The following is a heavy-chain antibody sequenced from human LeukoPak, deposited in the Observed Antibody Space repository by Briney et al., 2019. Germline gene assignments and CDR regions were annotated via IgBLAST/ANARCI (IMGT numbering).Heavy chain of an antibody. D-gene: IGHD3-22*01. J-gene: IGHJ4*02. Sequence: ASVKVSCKASGYTFTGYYMHWVRQAPGQGLEWMGRINPNSGGTNYAQKFQGRVTMTRDTSISTAYMELSRLRSEDTAVYYCARYYYDSSGYTFDYWGQGTLVTVSS. CDR3: ARYYYDSSGYTFDY. CDR2: INPNSGGT. CDR1: GYTFTGYY. V-gene: IGHV1-2*06.